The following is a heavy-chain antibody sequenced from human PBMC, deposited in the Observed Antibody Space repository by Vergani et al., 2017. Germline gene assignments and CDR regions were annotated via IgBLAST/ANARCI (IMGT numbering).Heavy chain of an antibody. J-gene: IGHJ5*02. CDR1: GGSMSDFY. V-gene: IGHV4-4*07. D-gene: IGHD2-21*01. CDR3: ARGNCGVNGPKYNWLAP. CDR2: IYPNGNG. Sequence: QVHLQESGPGVVKPSDTLSLTCTVSGGSMSDFYWTWIRQPAGRGLEWIGRIYPNGNGNYNESLRSRRTMSIDTSRSQFSLSLSSVTAADTAVDYCARGNCGVNGPKYNWLAPWGRGILVTVSS.